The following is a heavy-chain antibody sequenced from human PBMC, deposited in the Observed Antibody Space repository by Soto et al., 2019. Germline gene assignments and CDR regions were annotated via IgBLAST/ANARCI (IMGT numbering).Heavy chain of an antibody. CDR2: INHSGST. CDR1: GGSFSGYY. Sequence: PSETLSLSCGGYGGSFSGYYWSGSRQPPGKGLEWIGEINHSGSTNYNPSLKSRVTISVDTSKNQFSLKLSSVTAADTAVYYCARGVWLRLQGRPSNAFDIWGQGTMVT. D-gene: IGHD5-12*01. V-gene: IGHV4-34*01. J-gene: IGHJ3*02. CDR3: ARGVWLRLQGRPSNAFDI.